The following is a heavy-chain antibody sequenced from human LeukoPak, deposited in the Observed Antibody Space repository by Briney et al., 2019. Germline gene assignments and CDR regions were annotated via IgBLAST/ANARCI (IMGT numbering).Heavy chain of an antibody. V-gene: IGHV3-53*01. CDR2: IYSGGST. J-gene: IGHJ6*02. CDR1: GFTVSSNY. Sequence: PGGSLRLSCAASGFTVSSNYMSWVRQAPGKGLEWVSVIYSGGSTYYTDSVKGRFTISRDNSKNTLYLQMNSLRAEDTAVYYCARGTIFGVDGMDVSGVWGQGTRSPSP. D-gene: IGHD3-3*01. CDR3: ARGTIFGVDGMDVSGV.